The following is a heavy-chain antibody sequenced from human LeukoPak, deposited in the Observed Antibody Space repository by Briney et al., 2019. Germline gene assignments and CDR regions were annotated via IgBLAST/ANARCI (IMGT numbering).Heavy chain of an antibody. D-gene: IGHD6-25*01. CDR1: GGSFSGFY. CDR3: ARVAGYLPTRWFDP. CDR2: INYTGST. J-gene: IGHJ5*02. V-gene: IGHV4-34*01. Sequence: SEALSLTCAVYGGSFSGFYWSWIRHVPGKGLEWIGEINYTGSTSYNPSLKSRVTISVDTSQNQFFLLLTSVTAADTAVYYCARVAGYLPTRWFDPWGQGTHVTVSS.